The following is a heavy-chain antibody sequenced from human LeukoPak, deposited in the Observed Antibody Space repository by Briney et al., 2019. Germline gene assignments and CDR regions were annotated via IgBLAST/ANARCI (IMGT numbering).Heavy chain of an antibody. V-gene: IGHV4-39*07. J-gene: IGHJ4*02. CDR3: ARDQGIAAAGPFDY. D-gene: IGHD6-13*01. Sequence: SETLSLTCTVSGGSISSSSYYWGWIRQPPGKGLEWIGSIYYSGSTYYNPSLKSRVTISVDTSKNQFSLKLSSVTAADTAVYYCARDQGIAAAGPFDYWGQGTLVTVSS. CDR1: GGSISSSSYY. CDR2: IYYSGST.